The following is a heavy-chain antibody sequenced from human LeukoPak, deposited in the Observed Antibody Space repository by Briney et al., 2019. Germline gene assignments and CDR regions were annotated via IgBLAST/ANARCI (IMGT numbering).Heavy chain of an antibody. V-gene: IGHV4-34*01. D-gene: IGHD6-13*01. CDR2: INHSGSI. CDR3: ARGFTAAGTLYYYYYYMDV. Sequence: SETLSLTCAVYGGSFSGYYWSWIRQPPGKGLEWIGEINHSGSINYNPSLKSRVTISVDTSKNQFSLKLSSVTAADTAVYYCARGFTAAGTLYYYYYYMDVWGKGTTVTVSS. CDR1: GGSFSGYY. J-gene: IGHJ6*03.